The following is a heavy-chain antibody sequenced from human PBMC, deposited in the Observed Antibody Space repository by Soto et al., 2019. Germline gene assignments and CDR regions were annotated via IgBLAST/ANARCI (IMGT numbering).Heavy chain of an antibody. Sequence: GESLKISCAASGFTFSSYWMHWVRQAPGKGLVWVSRINSDGSSTSYADSVKGRFTISRDNAKNTLYLQMNSLRAEDTAVYYCARDGIVGATDAFDIWGQGTMVTVSS. CDR2: INSDGSST. D-gene: IGHD1-26*01. CDR3: ARDGIVGATDAFDI. J-gene: IGHJ3*02. CDR1: GFTFSSYW. V-gene: IGHV3-74*01.